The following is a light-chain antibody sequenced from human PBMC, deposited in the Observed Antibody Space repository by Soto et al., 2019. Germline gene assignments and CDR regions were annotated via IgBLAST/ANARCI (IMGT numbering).Light chain of an antibody. V-gene: IGKV3-11*01. Sequence: EIVLTQSPATLSLSPGERATLSCRASQSVSSYLAWYQQKPGQAPRLLIYDASSRATGIPARFSGSGSGTDFTLTISSLEPEDFAVYYCQQYGNWPSLTFGGGTKVDI. J-gene: IGKJ4*02. CDR1: QSVSSY. CDR3: QQYGNWPSLT. CDR2: DAS.